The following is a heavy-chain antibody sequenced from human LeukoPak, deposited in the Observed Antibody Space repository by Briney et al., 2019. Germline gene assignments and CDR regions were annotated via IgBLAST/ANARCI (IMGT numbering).Heavy chain of an antibody. V-gene: IGHV4-59*08. CDR2: IYYSGST. D-gene: IGHD6-13*01. J-gene: IGHJ3*02. CDR1: GGFISSYY. CDR3: AIHEESSWGGDAFDI. Sequence: SETLSLTCTVSGGFISSYYWSWIRQPPGKGLEWIGYIYYSGSTNYNPSLKSRVTISVDTSKNQFSLKLSSVTAADTAVYYCAIHEESSWGGDAFDIWGQGTMVTVSS.